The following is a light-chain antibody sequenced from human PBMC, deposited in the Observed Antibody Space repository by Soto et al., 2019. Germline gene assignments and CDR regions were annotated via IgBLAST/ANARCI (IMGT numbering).Light chain of an antibody. Sequence: EGVVTQSPGTLSLSTGERATLSCRASQSVSSHLAWYQQKPGQAPRLLIYGASSRATGIPDRVSGRGSGTDFTLTIRRLEPEDFAVYYCQQYGSSLTWTFGQGTKVDI. J-gene: IGKJ1*01. V-gene: IGKV3-20*01. CDR1: QSVSSH. CDR3: QQYGSSLTWT. CDR2: GAS.